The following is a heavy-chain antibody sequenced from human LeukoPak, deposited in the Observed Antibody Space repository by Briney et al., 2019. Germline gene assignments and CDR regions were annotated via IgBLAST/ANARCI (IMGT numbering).Heavy chain of an antibody. CDR2: IYTSGST. D-gene: IGHD3-9*01. CDR3: ARGGSKYYDILTGYSH. V-gene: IGHV4-61*02. CDR1: GGSISSSSYY. J-gene: IGHJ4*02. Sequence: SETLSLTCTVSGGSISSSSYYWGWIRQPAGKGLEWIGRIYTSGSTNYNPSLKSRVTISVDTSKNQFSLKLSSVTAADTAVYYCARGGSKYYDILTGYSHWGQGTLVTVSS.